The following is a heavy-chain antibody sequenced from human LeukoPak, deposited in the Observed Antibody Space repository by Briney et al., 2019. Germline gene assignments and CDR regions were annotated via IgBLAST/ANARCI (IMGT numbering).Heavy chain of an antibody. CDR2: IKQDGIEI. J-gene: IGHJ4*02. CDR3: AKERDTAMVTIDY. Sequence: PGGSLRLSCAASGFTFSSYWMTWVRQTPGKGLEWVANIKQDGIEIYYVDSVKGRFTISRDNAKNSLYMQMNSLRAEDTAVYYCAKERDTAMVTIDYWGQGTLVTVSS. D-gene: IGHD5-18*01. V-gene: IGHV3-7*01. CDR1: GFTFSSYW.